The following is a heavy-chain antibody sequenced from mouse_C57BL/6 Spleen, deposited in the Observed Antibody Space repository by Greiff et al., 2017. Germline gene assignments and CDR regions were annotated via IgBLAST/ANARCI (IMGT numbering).Heavy chain of an antibody. CDR3: AIPTAYDYGEGYFDV. D-gene: IGHD2-4*01. V-gene: IGHV5-12*01. Sequence: EVQGVESGGGLVQPGGSLKLSCAASGFTFSDYYMYWVRQTPEKRLEWVAYISNGGGSTYYPDTVKGRFTISRDNAKNTLYLQMSRLKSEDTAMYYCAIPTAYDYGEGYFDVWGTGTTVTVSS. CDR1: GFTFSDYY. J-gene: IGHJ1*03. CDR2: ISNGGGST.